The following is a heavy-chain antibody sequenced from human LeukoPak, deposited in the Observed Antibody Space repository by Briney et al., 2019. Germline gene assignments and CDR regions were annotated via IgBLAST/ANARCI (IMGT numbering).Heavy chain of an antibody. CDR1: GDSINNYF. Sequence: SEALSPTCTVSGDSINNYFWSWIRQPPGKGLEWIGYIHNTGSSNYNPSLKSRVSFSVDTSENQLSLRLNSMTAADTAVYYCASLGGYYDSSNSSQLETFDIWGQGTMVTVSS. J-gene: IGHJ3*02. CDR2: IHNTGSS. CDR3: ASLGGYYDSSNSSQLETFDI. V-gene: IGHV4-59*01. D-gene: IGHD3-10*01.